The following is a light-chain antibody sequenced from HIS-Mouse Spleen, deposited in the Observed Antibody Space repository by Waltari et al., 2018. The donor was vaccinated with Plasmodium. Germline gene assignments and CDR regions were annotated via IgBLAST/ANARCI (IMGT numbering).Light chain of an antibody. V-gene: IGLV3-10*01. J-gene: IGLJ3*02. CDR2: EDS. Sequence: SYELTEPPRVSVSPVHTPRHTCAGEALPTKDAYWYQQKSGQAPVRVIDEDSKRPSGIPERFSGSSSGTMASLTISGAQVEDEADYYCYSTDSSGNHRVFGGGTKLTVL. CDR3: YSTDSSGNHRV. CDR1: ALPTKD.